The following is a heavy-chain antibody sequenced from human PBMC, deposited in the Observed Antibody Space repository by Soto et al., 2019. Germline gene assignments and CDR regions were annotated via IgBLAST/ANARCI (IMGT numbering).Heavy chain of an antibody. CDR2: ISSSSSTI. CDR3: AKTRIPSSYSSGVSLGYDYGMDV. J-gene: IGHJ6*02. Sequence: PGGSLRLSCAASGFTFSSYSMNWVRQAPGKGLEWGSYISSSSSTIYYADSVKGRFTISRNNPKNTLYLQMNSLRAEDTAVDYCAKTRIPSSYSSGVSLGYDYGMDVWGQGTTVTGSS. V-gene: IGHV3-48*01. CDR1: GFTFSSYS. D-gene: IGHD6-19*01.